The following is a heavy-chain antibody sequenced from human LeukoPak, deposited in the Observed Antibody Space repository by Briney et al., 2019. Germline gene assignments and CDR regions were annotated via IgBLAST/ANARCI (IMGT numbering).Heavy chain of an antibody. Sequence: PSETQSLTCTVSGDSDDSIKSSSYYWAWIRLPPGKGLEWVGSIYYDGSTYYNPSLRGRVTISVDTSKSQFSVKLNSVTAADTAMYYCGRRGHLHRPFWGQGTLVTVSS. CDR2: IYYDGST. J-gene: IGHJ4*02. D-gene: IGHD3/OR15-3a*01. CDR3: GRRGHLHRPF. CDR1: GDSDDSIKSSSYY. V-gene: IGHV4-39*01.